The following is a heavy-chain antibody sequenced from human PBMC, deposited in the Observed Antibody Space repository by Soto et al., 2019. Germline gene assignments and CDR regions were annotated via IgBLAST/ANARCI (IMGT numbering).Heavy chain of an antibody. CDR1: GDSISTRGYY. J-gene: IGHJ4*02. Sequence: PSETLSLTCNVSGDSISTRGYYWSWIRQPRGKGLEWIGEINHSGSTNYNPSLKSRVTISVDTSKNQFSLKLSSVTAADTAVYYCACRGYSYGEYYFDYWGQGTLVTVSS. D-gene: IGHD5-18*01. CDR3: ACRGYSYGEYYFDY. V-gene: IGHV4-39*07. CDR2: INHSGST.